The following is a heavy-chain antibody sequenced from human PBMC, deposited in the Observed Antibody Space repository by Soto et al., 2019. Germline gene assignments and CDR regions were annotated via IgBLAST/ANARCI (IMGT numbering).Heavy chain of an antibody. CDR2: ISAHNGNT. CDR1: GYIFTTYG. J-gene: IGHJ4*02. V-gene: IGHV1-18*01. CDR3: ARGRYGEY. Sequence: QVHLVQSGAEVKKPGASVKVSCKGSGYIFTTYGITWVRQAPGQGLEWMGWISAHNGNTNYAQKLQGRVTVTRDTSTSTAYMELRSLRSDDTAVYYCARGRYGEYWGQGALVTVSS. D-gene: IGHD3-10*01.